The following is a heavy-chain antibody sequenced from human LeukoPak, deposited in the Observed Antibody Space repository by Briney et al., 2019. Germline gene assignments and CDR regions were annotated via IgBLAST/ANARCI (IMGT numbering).Heavy chain of an antibody. CDR1: GFTFSVYY. D-gene: IGHD3-3*01. CDR3: ARLRFLEWLPTYFDY. CDR2: ISSSGSTI. V-gene: IGHV3-11*01. J-gene: IGHJ4*02. Sequence: GGSLRLSCAASGFTFSVYYMSWIRQAPGKGLEWVSYISSSGSTIYYADPVKGRFTISRDNAKNSLYLQMNSLRAEDTAVYYCARLRFLEWLPTYFDYWGQGTLVTVSS.